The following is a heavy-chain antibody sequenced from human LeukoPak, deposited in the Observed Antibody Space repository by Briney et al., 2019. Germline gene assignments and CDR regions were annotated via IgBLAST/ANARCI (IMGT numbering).Heavy chain of an antibody. CDR1: GFTFSSYE. Sequence: GGSLRLSCAASGFTFSSYEMNWVRQAPGKGLEWVSYISSSGSTIYYADSVKGRFTISRDNAKNSLYLQMNSLRAEDTAAYYCARPLRFLGGGVFDIWGQGTMVTVSS. D-gene: IGHD3-3*01. CDR2: ISSSGSTI. V-gene: IGHV3-48*03. J-gene: IGHJ3*02. CDR3: ARPLRFLGGGVFDI.